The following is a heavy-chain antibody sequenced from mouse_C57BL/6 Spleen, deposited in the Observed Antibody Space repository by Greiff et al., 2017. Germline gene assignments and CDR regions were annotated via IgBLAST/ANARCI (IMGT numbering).Heavy chain of an antibody. V-gene: IGHV1-50*01. CDR1: GYTFTSYW. CDR2: IVPSDSYT. CDR3: ARPLIYDGYYFDY. D-gene: IGHD2-3*01. Sequence: QVQLQQPGAELVKPGASVKLSCKASGYTFTSYWMQWVKQRPGQGLEWIGEIVPSDSYTNYNQKFKGKATLTVDTSSSTAYMQLSSLTSEDSAVYYCARPLIYDGYYFDYWGQGTTLTVSS. J-gene: IGHJ2*01.